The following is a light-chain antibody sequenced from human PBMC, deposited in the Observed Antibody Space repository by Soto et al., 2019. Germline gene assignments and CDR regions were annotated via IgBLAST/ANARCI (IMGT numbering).Light chain of an antibody. CDR2: DVS. J-gene: IGLJ1*01. V-gene: IGLV2-14*01. CDR1: SSDVGGYNY. CDR3: SSYTSSSIYV. Sequence: QSALTQPASVSGSPGQSITISCTGTSSDVGGYNYVSWYQQHQGKAPKLMIYDVSNRPSWVSNRFSGSKSGNTASLTISGLQAEDEADYYCSSYTSSSIYVFGTGTKLTVL.